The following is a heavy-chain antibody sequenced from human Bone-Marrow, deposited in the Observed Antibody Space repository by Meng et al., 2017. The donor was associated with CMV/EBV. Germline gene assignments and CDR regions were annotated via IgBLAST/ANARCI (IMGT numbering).Heavy chain of an antibody. CDR1: GYIFTGYY. V-gene: IGHV1-2*02. D-gene: IGHD3-22*01. CDR3: ARDTPEYSDSSGYPTLAD. J-gene: IGHJ4*02. CDR2: INPKTGGT. Sequence: ASVKVSCKTSGYIFTGYYLFWVRQAPGQGLEWMGWINPKTGGTKYAQNFQGRVALTRDTSTSTAYMDLTRLTSDDTAIYYCARDTPEYSDSSGYPTLADWGQGKLVNFSS.